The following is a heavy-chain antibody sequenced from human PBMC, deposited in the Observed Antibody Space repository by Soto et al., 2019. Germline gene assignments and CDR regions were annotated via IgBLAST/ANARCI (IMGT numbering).Heavy chain of an antibody. V-gene: IGHV4-34*01. CDR3: ARGIAVAGGIGDPSADY. J-gene: IGHJ4*02. CDR1: GGSFSGYY. CDR2: INHSGST. D-gene: IGHD6-19*01. Sequence: QVQLQQWGAGLLKPSETLSLTCAVYGGSFSGYYWSWIRQPPGKGLEWIGEINHSGSTNYNPSLKSRVTISLDTSKNQFSLKLSSVTAADTAVYYCARGIAVAGGIGDPSADYWGQGTLVTVSS.